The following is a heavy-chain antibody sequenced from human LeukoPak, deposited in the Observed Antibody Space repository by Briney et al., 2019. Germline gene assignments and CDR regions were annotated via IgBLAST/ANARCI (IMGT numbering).Heavy chain of an antibody. CDR3: ARHHIVVVPAAITLYNWFDP. J-gene: IGHJ5*02. V-gene: IGHV4-34*01. CDR1: GESFSGYY. CDR2: INHSGST. D-gene: IGHD2-2*01. Sequence: PSETLSLTCSVHGESFSGYYWSWIRQPPGKGLEWNGEINHSGSTNYNPSLKSRVKISVDTSKIQFSLKLSSVSAADTAVYYCARHHIVVVPAAITLYNWFDPWGQGTLVTVSS.